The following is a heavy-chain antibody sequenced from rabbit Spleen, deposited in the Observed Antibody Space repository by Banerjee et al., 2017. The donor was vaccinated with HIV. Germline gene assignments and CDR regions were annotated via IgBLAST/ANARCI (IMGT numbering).Heavy chain of an antibody. CDR3: ARAPDSGYWAVAFNL. V-gene: IGHV1S45*01. J-gene: IGHJ4*01. CDR2: IDPVFGTT. Sequence: QEQLEESGGDLVKPEGSLTLTCTASGFSFNSSDWIYWVRQAPGKGLEWIGYIDPVFGTTYYASWAKGRCTISKTSSTTVTLQVTSLTTADTATHFCARAPDSGYWAVAFNLWGQGTLVTVS. D-gene: IGHD1-1*01. CDR1: GFSFNSSDW.